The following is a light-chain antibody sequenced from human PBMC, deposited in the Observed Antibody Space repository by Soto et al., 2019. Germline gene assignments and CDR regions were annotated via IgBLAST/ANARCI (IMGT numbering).Light chain of an antibody. CDR1: TSNIGAPYD. V-gene: IGLV1-40*01. CDR3: QSYDISLNNYV. Sequence: QSVRTHPPSVSGAPGHRVSISCTGSTSNIGAPYDVHWYQHLPGTAPKLLIYGDNNRPSGVPDRFSGSKSGTSASLAITRLQAEDEDDYYCQSYDISLNNYVFGTGTRSPS. CDR2: GDN. J-gene: IGLJ1*01.